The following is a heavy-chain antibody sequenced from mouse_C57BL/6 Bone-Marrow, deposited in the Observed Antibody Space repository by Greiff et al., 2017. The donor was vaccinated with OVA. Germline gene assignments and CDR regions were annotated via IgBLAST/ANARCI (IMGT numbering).Heavy chain of an antibody. D-gene: IGHD1-1*01. Sequence: DVQLQESGGGLVQSGRSLRLSCATSGFTFSDFYMEWVRQAPGKGLEWIAASRNKANDYTTEYSASVKGRFIVSRDTSQSILYLQMNALRAEDTAIYYCARDAYYGSGYFDVWGTGTTVTVSS. CDR2: SRNKANDYTT. V-gene: IGHV7-1*01. J-gene: IGHJ1*03. CDR1: GFTFSDFY. CDR3: ARDAYYGSGYFDV.